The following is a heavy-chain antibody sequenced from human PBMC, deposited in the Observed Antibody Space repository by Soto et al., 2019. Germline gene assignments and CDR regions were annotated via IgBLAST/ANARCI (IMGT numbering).Heavy chain of an antibody. V-gene: IGHV4-61*01. CDR1: GGSVNSDNFY. D-gene: IGHD6-6*01. J-gene: IGHJ4*02. Sequence: SETLSLTCTVSGGSVNSDNFYWSWIRQPPGRGLEWIGYIYYTGSTNYNPSLKSRVTISIDTSRNQFSLKLSSVTAADTAVYYCAREFSNSPEAFDSWGQGSLVTVSS. CDR2: IYYTGST. CDR3: AREFSNSPEAFDS.